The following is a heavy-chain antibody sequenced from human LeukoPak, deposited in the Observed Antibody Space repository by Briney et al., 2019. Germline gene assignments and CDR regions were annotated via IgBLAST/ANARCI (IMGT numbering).Heavy chain of an antibody. CDR2: ISGGGGST. Sequence: GGSLRPSCAASGFTFSTYAMSWVRQAPGKGLEWVSAISGGGGSTYYADSVKGRFTISRDNSKNSLYLQMNSLRAEDTAVYYCARGSYGDYEYWGQGTLVTVFS. CDR3: ARGSYGDYEY. J-gene: IGHJ4*02. V-gene: IGHV3-23*01. CDR1: GFTFSTYA. D-gene: IGHD4-17*01.